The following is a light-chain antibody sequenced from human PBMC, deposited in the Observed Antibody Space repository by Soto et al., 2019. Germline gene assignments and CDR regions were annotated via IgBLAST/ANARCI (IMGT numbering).Light chain of an antibody. CDR1: QSVSCSF. Sequence: EIVLTQSPGTLSLSPGERATLSCKASQSVSCSFLAWYQQKPGQAPRLLIYGASSRATGIPDRFSGSGSGTDFTLIISRLEPEDFAVYYCQQYDSSPLTFGGGTKVEIK. V-gene: IGKV3-20*01. CDR2: GAS. CDR3: QQYDSSPLT. J-gene: IGKJ4*01.